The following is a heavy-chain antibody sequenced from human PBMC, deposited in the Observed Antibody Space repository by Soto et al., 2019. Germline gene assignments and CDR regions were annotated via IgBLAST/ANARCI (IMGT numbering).Heavy chain of an antibody. CDR2: ITSSGDAT. CDR1: GFTFSSYA. CDR3: AKETLRWCSGVTCYPFDS. D-gene: IGHD2-15*01. J-gene: IGHJ4*02. V-gene: IGHV3-23*01. Sequence: EVQLLESGGGLEQPGGSVRLSCAASGFTFSSYAMTWVRQAPGKGLECVSVITSSGDATAYADSVKGRFTMSRDNSKNTLFLQINSLRGEDTAVYYCAKETLRWCSGVTCYPFDSWGQGTLVTVSS.